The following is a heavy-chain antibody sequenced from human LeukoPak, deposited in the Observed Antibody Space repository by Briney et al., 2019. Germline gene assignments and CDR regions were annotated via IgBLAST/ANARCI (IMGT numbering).Heavy chain of an antibody. Sequence: GASVKVSCKASGYTFTSYDINWVRQATGQGLEWMGWMNPNSGNTGYAQKFQGRVTMTRNTSISTAYMELSSLRSEDTAVYYCARRRLNTYNWFDPWGQGTLVTVSS. CDR1: GYTFTSYD. V-gene: IGHV1-8*01. CDR3: ARRRLNTYNWFDP. CDR2: MNPNSGNT. D-gene: IGHD1-1*01. J-gene: IGHJ5*02.